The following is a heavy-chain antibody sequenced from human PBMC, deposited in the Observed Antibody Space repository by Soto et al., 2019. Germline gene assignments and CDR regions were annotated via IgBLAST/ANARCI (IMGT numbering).Heavy chain of an antibody. CDR3: ASAVAAQNEGYYYYGLDV. CDR1: GGSVTSSIYY. V-gene: IGHV4-39*01. CDR2: NYYS. J-gene: IGHJ6*02. D-gene: IGHD2-15*01. Sequence: PSETLSLTCAVSGGSVTSSIYYWGWIRQPPGKGLEWIGSNYYSNPSLKSRVTISVDTSKNQFSLKLSSVTAADTAVYYCASAVAAQNEGYYYYGLDVWGQGTTVTVSS.